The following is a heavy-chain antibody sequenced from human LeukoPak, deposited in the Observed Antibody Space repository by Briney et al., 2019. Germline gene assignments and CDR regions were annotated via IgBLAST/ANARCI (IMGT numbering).Heavy chain of an antibody. CDR2: IYYSGST. Sequence: SETLSLTCTVSGGSISTYYWGWIRQPPGKGLEWIGYIYYSGSTNYNPSLKSRVTISVDTSKNQFSLKLSSVTAADTAVYYCARNSYGGTAIDYWGQGTLVTVSS. V-gene: IGHV4-59*01. J-gene: IGHJ4*02. CDR3: ARNSYGGTAIDY. CDR1: GGSISTYY. D-gene: IGHD4-17*01.